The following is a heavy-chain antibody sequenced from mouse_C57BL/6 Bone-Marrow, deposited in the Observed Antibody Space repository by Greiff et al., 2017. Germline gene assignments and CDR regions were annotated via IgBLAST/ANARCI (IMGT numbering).Heavy chain of an antibody. J-gene: IGHJ1*03. CDR2: INPSSGYT. V-gene: IGHV1-7*01. D-gene: IGHD1-1*01. CDR1: GYTFTSYW. Sequence: QVQLQQSGAELAKPGASVKLSCKASGYTFTSYWMHWVKQRPGQGLEWIGYINPSSGYTKYNQQFTDKATLTADNSSSTAYMQLRSLTYEGSAFYYCARKDYYGSSFCWYFDVWGTGTTVTVSS. CDR3: ARKDYYGSSFCWYFDV.